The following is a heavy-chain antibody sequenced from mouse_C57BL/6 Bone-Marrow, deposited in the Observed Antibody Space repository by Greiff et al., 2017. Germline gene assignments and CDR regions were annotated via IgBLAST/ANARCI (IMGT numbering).Heavy chain of an antibody. Sequence: QVQLQQSGAELVRPGTSVKVSCKASGYAFTSYLIEWVKQRPGQGLEWIGVINPGSGGTNYNEKVKGKATLTADKSSSTAYMRLSSLNSEDSAVYFWESFYYYGGSLFDYWGQGTTLTVSS. D-gene: IGHD1-1*01. J-gene: IGHJ2*01. CDR1: GYAFTSYL. CDR2: INPGSGGT. V-gene: IGHV1-54*01. CDR3: ESFYYYGGSLFDY.